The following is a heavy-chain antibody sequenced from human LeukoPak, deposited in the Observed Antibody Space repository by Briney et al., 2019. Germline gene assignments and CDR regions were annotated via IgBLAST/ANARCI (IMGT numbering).Heavy chain of an antibody. D-gene: IGHD2-2*01. CDR2: MYNSGST. CDR1: GASIRSYY. J-gene: IGHJ4*02. Sequence: PSETLSLTCTVSGASIRSYYWSWIRQPPGRGLEWIGYMYNSGSTYYNPSLKSRVTISGDASKNQFSLKLTSVTAADTAVYYCARLGGPAAVDYWGQGTLVTVSS. V-gene: IGHV4-59*01. CDR3: ARLGGPAAVDY.